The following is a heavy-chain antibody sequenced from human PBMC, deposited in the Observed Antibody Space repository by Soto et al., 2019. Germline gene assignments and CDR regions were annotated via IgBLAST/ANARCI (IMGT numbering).Heavy chain of an antibody. Sequence: GGSLRLSCAASGFTFSSYAMSWVRQAPGKGLEWVSAISGSGGSTYYADSVKGRFTISRDNSKNTLYLQMNSLRAEDTAVYYCAKDSVRYDFWSGYYSYYYYYGMDVWGQGTTVTVSS. D-gene: IGHD3-3*01. CDR2: ISGSGGST. J-gene: IGHJ6*02. V-gene: IGHV3-23*01. CDR3: AKDSVRYDFWSGYYSYYYYYGMDV. CDR1: GFTFSSYA.